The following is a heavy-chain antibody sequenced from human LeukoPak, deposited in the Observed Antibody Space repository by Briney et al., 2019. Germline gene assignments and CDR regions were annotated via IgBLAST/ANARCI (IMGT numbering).Heavy chain of an antibody. D-gene: IGHD6-6*01. J-gene: IGHJ5*02. V-gene: IGHV4-34*01. CDR1: GGSFSGYY. CDR2: INHSGST. CDR3: ARLSETALEYSSSAGWFDP. Sequence: SETPSLTCAVYGGSFSGYYWSWIRQPPGKGLEWIGEINHSGSTNYNPSLKSRVTISVDTSKNQFSLKLSSVTAADTAVYYCARLSETALEYSSSAGWFDPWGQGTLVTVSS.